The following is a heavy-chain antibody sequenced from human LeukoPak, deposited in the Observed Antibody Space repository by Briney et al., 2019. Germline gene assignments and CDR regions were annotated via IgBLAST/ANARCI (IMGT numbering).Heavy chain of an antibody. CDR3: ASQNYYDSSGLDY. CDR1: GGSISSSSYY. Sequence: PSETLSLTCTVSGGSISSSSYYWGWIRQPPGKGLEWIGSIYYSGSTYYNPSLKSRVTISVDTSKNQFSLKLSSVTAADTAVYYCASQNYYDSSGLDYWGQGTLVTVSS. V-gene: IGHV4-39*01. CDR2: IYYSGST. J-gene: IGHJ4*02. D-gene: IGHD3-22*01.